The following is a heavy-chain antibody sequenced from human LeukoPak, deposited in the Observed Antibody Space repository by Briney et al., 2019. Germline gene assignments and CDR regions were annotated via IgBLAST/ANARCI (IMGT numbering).Heavy chain of an antibody. D-gene: IGHD1-26*01. J-gene: IGHJ3*02. CDR3: TRGAPQADVFDI. CDR2: FKSKAAGGTT. Sequence: GGSLRLSCAASGLTFSVTWMSWVRQAPGRGLEWVGRFKSKAAGGTTDYAAPVAGRFTTSRDDSKNMLYLQMNSLKTEDTAVYYCTRGAPQADVFDIWGQGTMVTVSS. V-gene: IGHV3-15*01. CDR1: GLTFSVTW.